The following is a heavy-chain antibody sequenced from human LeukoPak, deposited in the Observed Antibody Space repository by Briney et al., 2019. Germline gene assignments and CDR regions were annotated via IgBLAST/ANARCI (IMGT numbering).Heavy chain of an antibody. V-gene: IGHV1-2*02. CDR1: GYTFTGYY. Sequence: ASVKVSCKASGYTFTGYYMHWVRQAPGQGLEWMGWINPNNGDTHYAQKFQGRVTVTRDTSISTAYMELSRLRSDDTAVYYCARGCSGGSCYSDMDVWGKGTTVTVSS. CDR3: ARGCSGGSCYSDMDV. CDR2: INPNNGDT. J-gene: IGHJ6*03. D-gene: IGHD2-15*01.